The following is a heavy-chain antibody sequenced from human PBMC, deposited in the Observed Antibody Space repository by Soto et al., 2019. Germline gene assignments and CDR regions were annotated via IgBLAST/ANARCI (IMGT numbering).Heavy chain of an antibody. V-gene: IGHV3-21*01. CDR1: GFTFSSYS. Sequence: GGSLRLSCAASGFTFSSYSMNWVRQAPGKGLEWVSSISSSSSYIYYADSVKGRFTISRDNAKNSLYLQMNSLRAEDTAVYYCARARERDKQLGIPFDYWGQGTLVTVSS. J-gene: IGHJ4*02. CDR2: ISSSSSYI. CDR3: ARARERDKQLGIPFDY. D-gene: IGHD6-13*01.